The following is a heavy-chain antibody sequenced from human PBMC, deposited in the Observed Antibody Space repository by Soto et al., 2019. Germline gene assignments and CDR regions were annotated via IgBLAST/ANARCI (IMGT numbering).Heavy chain of an antibody. CDR3: ARQAFDDCWTHTPIF. Sequence: PSETLSLTCTVSGGSISSSSYYWGWIRQPPGKGLEWIGSIYYSGSTYYNPSLKSRVTISVDTSKNQFSLKLSSVTAADTAVYYCARQAFDDCWTHTPIFWGQGTLVTVSS. CDR2: IYYSGST. D-gene: IGHD3-3*01. J-gene: IGHJ4*02. CDR1: GGSISSSSYY. V-gene: IGHV4-39*01.